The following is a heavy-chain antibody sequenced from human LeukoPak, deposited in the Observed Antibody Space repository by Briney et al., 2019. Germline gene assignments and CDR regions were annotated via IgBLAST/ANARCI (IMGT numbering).Heavy chain of an antibody. CDR2: ISCSGGST. CDR1: GFTFSSYA. V-gene: IGHV3-23*01. J-gene: IGHJ4*02. CDR3: AKGLAQYYFDY. Sequence: PGGSLRLYCAPSGFTFSSYAMSWLRQAQGQGLEWVSAISCSGGSTYYADSVKGRFTISRDNSKHTLYLQMNSLRAEDTPVYYCAKGLAQYYFDYWGQGTLVTVSS.